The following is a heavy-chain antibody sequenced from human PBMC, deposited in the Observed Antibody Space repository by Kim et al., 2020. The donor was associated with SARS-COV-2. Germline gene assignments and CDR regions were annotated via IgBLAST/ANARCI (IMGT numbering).Heavy chain of an antibody. CDR3: ARDRRYCSSTSCDYYFDY. J-gene: IGHJ4*02. Sequence: GGSLRLSCAASGFTFSSYAMHWVRQAPGKGLEWVAVISYDGSNKYYADSVKGRFTISRDNSKNTLYLQMNSLRAEDTAVYYCARDRRYCSSTSCDYYFDYWGQGNRVTVSS. CDR2: ISYDGSNK. V-gene: IGHV3-30*04. CDR1: GFTFSSYA. D-gene: IGHD2-2*01.